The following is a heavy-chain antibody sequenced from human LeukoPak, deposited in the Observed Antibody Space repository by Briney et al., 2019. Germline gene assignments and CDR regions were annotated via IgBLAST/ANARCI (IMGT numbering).Heavy chain of an antibody. CDR1: GGTFSSSG. V-gene: IGHV1-69*04. D-gene: IGHD5-12*01. Sequence: SVKVSCKASGGTFSSSGINWVRQAPGQGLEWMGRIIPILGMANYAQKFQGRVTITADKSTSTAYMELSSLRSEDTAVYYCARDTRGWLRLDTFDYWGQGTLVTVSS. J-gene: IGHJ4*02. CDR2: IIPILGMA. CDR3: ARDTRGWLRLDTFDY.